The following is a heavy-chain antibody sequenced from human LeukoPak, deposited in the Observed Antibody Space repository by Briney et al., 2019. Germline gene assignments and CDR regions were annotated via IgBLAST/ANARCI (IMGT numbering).Heavy chain of an antibody. V-gene: IGHV3-23*01. CDR2: ISGSGGST. Sequence: PGGSLRLSCSASEFVFSNFGMNWVRQTPEKGLEWVSAISGSGGSTYYADSVKGRFTISRDNSKNTLYLQMNSLRAEDTAVYYCAKDLGGWGPSGGQGTLVTVSS. J-gene: IGHJ4*02. CDR1: EFVFSNFG. CDR3: AKDLGGWGPS. D-gene: IGHD3-16*01.